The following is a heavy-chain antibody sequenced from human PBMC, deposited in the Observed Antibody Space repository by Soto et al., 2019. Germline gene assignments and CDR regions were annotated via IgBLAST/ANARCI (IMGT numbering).Heavy chain of an antibody. CDR2: TYYRSKWYN. CDR3: VRDTAYYYDNSGYYYIDY. CDR1: GDSVSSNSAA. Sequence: SQTLSLTCAISGDSVSSNSAAWNWIRQSPSRGLEWLGRTYYRSKWYNDYAVSVKSRITINPDTSKNQFSLQLNSVTPEDTAVYYCVRDTAYYYDNSGYYYIDYWGQGTLVTVSS. D-gene: IGHD3-22*01. J-gene: IGHJ4*02. V-gene: IGHV6-1*01.